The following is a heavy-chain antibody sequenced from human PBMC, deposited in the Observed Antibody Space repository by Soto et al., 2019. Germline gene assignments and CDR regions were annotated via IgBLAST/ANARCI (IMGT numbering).Heavy chain of an antibody. V-gene: IGHV4-59*01. CDR2: IYYSGST. J-gene: IGHJ6*02. D-gene: IGHD2-2*01. CDR3: ARASLGYCSSTSCFGGMDV. Sequence: SDTLSLTCTVSGGSISSYYWSWILQPPWKGLEWIGYIYYSGSTNYNPSLKSRVTISVDTSKNQFSLKLSSVTAADTAVYYCARASLGYCSSTSCFGGMDVWGHGTTVTVSS. CDR1: GGSISSYY.